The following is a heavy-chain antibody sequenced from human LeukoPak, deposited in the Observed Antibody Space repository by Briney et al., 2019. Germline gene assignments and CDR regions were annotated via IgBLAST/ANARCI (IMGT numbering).Heavy chain of an antibody. CDR1: GGSISSYY. V-gene: IGHV4-59*08. J-gene: IGHJ4*02. Sequence: SETLSLTCTVSGGSISSYYWSWIRQPPGRGLEWIGWIYYSGNTKYNPSLESRVTISLDTPKNQLSLKLTSVTAADTAVYYCARHYGAGTYPLDYWGQGTLVTVSS. CDR3: ARHYGAGTYPLDY. D-gene: IGHD3-10*01. CDR2: IYYSGNT.